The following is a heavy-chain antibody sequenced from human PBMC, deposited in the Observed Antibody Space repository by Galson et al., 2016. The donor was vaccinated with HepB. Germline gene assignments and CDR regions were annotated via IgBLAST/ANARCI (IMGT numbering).Heavy chain of an antibody. Sequence: SLRLSCAASGFSFQNYAMHWVRQAPGKGLEWVSLISWDAGTTYYVDSVKGRFTISRDGTKNSLYLQMNSLRPEDTAIYYCVKVGSAIAVTGYFDNWGQGTLVTVSS. CDR1: GFSFQNYA. CDR3: VKVGSAIAVTGYFDN. J-gene: IGHJ4*02. CDR2: ISWDAGTT. V-gene: IGHV3-43D*03. D-gene: IGHD6-19*01.